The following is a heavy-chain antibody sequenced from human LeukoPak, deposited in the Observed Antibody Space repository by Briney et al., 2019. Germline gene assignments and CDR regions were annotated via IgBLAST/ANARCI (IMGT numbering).Heavy chain of an antibody. D-gene: IGHD6-19*01. J-gene: IGHJ3*02. CDR1: GFTFSSYW. V-gene: IGHV3-7*01. CDR2: IKQDGSEK. CDR3: ARQSLAVAGKLSAFDI. Sequence: GGSLRLSCAASGFTFSSYWMSWVRQAPGKGLEWVANIKQDGSEKYYVDSVKGRFTISRDNAKNSLYLQMNSLRAEDTAVYYCARQSLAVAGKLSAFDIWGQGIMVTVSS.